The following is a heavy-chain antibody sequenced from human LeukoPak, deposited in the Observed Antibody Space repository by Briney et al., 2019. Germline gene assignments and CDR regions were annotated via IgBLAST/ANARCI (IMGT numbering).Heavy chain of an antibody. CDR2: INTDGTST. Sequence: GGSLRLSCAASGFTVSNFWMHWVRQAPGQGLVWVSRINTDGTSTNYADSVKGRLTISRDNSKNTLYLQMDSLRGEDTAVYYCAKDFRIGYSAHFDYWGQGALVTVSS. CDR3: AKDFRIGYSAHFDY. D-gene: IGHD2-21*01. V-gene: IGHV3-74*01. J-gene: IGHJ4*02. CDR1: GFTVSNFW.